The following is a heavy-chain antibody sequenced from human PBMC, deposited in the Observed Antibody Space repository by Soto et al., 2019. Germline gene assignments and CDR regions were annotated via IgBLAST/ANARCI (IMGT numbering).Heavy chain of an antibody. J-gene: IGHJ4*02. V-gene: IGHV3-21*01. CDR3: ARSYYGSGSFDY. D-gene: IGHD3-10*01. Sequence: EVQLVESGGGLVKPGGSLRLSCAASGFTFSSYSMNWVRQAPGKGLGWVSSISSSSSYIYYADSVKGRFTISRDNAKNSLYLQMNSLRAEDTAVYYCARSYYGSGSFDYWGQGTLVTVSS. CDR2: ISSSSSYI. CDR1: GFTFSSYS.